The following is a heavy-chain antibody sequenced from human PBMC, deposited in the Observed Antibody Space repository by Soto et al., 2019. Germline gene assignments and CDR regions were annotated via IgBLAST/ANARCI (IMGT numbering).Heavy chain of an antibody. V-gene: IGHV4-34*01. D-gene: IGHD6-13*01. CDR2: INHSGST. J-gene: IGHJ5*02. Sequence: SETLSLTCAVYGGSFSGYYWSWIRQPPGKGLEWIGEINHSGSTNYNPSLKSRVTISVDTSKNQFSLKLSSVTAADAAVYYCARVGTLAAAGTGRWFDPWGQGTLVTVSS. CDR1: GGSFSGYY. CDR3: ARVGTLAAAGTGRWFDP.